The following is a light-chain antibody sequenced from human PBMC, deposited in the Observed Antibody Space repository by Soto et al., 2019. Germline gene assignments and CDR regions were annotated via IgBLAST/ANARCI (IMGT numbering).Light chain of an antibody. J-gene: IGLJ1*01. CDR3: CSYASSSSYL. CDR2: EGT. Sequence: QSVLTQPASVSGSPGQSITISCSGTTNDVGGYNLLSWYQQHTAKAPKLPIYEGTQRPSGVSSRFSGSKSGNTASLTTSGPHAEDEADYYCCSYASSSSYLFGTGTKVTVL. CDR1: TNDVGGYNL. V-gene: IGLV2-23*01.